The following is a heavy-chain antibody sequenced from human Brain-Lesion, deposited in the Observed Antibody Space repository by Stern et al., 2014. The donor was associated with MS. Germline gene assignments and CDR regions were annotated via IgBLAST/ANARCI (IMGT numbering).Heavy chain of an antibody. CDR3: ARTGDDFGDYSLSY. D-gene: IGHD4-17*01. Sequence: QVQLVESGPGLVKPSETLSLTCTVSGGSINTNNYYWGWIRQPPGKGLEWIGHIFSSGSTFYSPSLKSRVTMSVDTSKKQFYLNMSFVTAADTAVYYCARTGDDFGDYSLSYWGQGTLVTVSS. CDR1: GGSINTNNYY. V-gene: IGHV4-39*01. J-gene: IGHJ4*02. CDR2: IFSSGST.